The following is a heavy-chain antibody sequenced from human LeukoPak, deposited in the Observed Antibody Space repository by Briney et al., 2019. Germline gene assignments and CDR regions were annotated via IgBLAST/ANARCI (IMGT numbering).Heavy chain of an antibody. Sequence: PGRSLRLSCVASRFTFDDYGMFWVRQTPGKGLEWVSAISWNSGIIAYADSVKGRFTIFRDNAKNSLYLQMNSLRVEDTAVYYCAKDRFFYDSGSKANWGQGTLVTVSS. J-gene: IGHJ4*02. CDR3: AKDRFFYDSGSKAN. CDR2: ISWNSGII. D-gene: IGHD3-22*01. V-gene: IGHV3-9*01. CDR1: RFTFDDYG.